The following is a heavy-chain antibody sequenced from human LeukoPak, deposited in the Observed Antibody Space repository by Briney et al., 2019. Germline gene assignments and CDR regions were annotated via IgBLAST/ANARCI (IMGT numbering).Heavy chain of an antibody. D-gene: IGHD2-15*01. CDR1: GYTFTGYY. CDR3: ARGRGYCSGGSCPYSS. CDR2: ISAYNGNT. J-gene: IGHJ5*02. Sequence: ASVKVSCKASGYTFTGYYMHWVRQAPGQGLEWMGWISAYNGNTNYAQKLQGRVTMTTDTSTSTAYMELRSLRSDDTAVYYCARGRGYCSGGSCPYSSWGQGTLVTVSS. V-gene: IGHV1-18*04.